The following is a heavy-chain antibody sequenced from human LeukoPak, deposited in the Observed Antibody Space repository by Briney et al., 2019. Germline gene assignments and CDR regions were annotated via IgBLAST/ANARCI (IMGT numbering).Heavy chain of an antibody. CDR3: AREGHTSGFCGSFDI. J-gene: IGHJ3*02. Sequence: GGSLRLSCVASGFTVDTYWMSWVRQAPGKGLDWVAHIKEDGTRKYYVDSVRGRFTISRDNAKNSLFLQMNSLRVEDTAVYFCAREGHTSGFCGSFDIWGQGTTVTISS. D-gene: IGHD5-12*01. V-gene: IGHV3-7*01. CDR2: IKEDGTRK. CDR1: GFTVDTYW.